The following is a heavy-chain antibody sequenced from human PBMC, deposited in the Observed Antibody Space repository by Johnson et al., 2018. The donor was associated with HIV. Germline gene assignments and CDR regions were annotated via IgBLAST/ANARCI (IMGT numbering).Heavy chain of an antibody. J-gene: IGHJ3*02. Sequence: VQLVESGGGLVQPGGSLRLSCAASGFTFSSYAMTWIRQAPGKGLEWISAISGSDGNTYYAESVKGRFTISRDNSKNTVYLHMSTLTADDTAVFYCANALILDAFDIWGQGTMVTVSS. CDR1: GFTFSSYA. CDR2: ISGSDGNT. D-gene: IGHD2-21*01. V-gene: IGHV3-23*04. CDR3: ANALILDAFDI.